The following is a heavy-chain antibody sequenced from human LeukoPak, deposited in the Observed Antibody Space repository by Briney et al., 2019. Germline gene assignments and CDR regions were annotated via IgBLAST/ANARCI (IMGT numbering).Heavy chain of an antibody. V-gene: IGHV3-48*01. Sequence: GGSLRLSCAASGFTFSSYAMNWVRLAPGKGLEWVSYISSSSSTIYYADSVKGRFTISRDNAKNSLYLQMNSLRAEDTAVYYCASLYGEILDYWGQGTLVTVSS. CDR2: ISSSSSTI. CDR1: GFTFSSYA. CDR3: ASLYGEILDY. J-gene: IGHJ4*02. D-gene: IGHD4-17*01.